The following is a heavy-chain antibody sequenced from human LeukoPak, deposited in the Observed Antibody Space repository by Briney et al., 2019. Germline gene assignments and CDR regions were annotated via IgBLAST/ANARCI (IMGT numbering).Heavy chain of an antibody. Sequence: ASVTVSCKASGYTFTDYYIHWVRQAPGQGLEWMGWINPNSGGTNYAPQFQGRVTLTRDTSISTAYMDLSRLTSDDTAVYYCARVLTRDVYYLFDYWGQGTLVTVSS. CDR3: ARVLTRDVYYLFDY. CDR1: GYTFTDYY. V-gene: IGHV1-2*02. CDR2: INPNSGGT. J-gene: IGHJ4*02. D-gene: IGHD3-22*01.